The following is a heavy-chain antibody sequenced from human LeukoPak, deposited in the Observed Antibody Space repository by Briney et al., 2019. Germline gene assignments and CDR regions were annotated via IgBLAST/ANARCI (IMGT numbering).Heavy chain of an antibody. Sequence: SQTLSLTCTVSGASISSGAYYWSWIRQPPGKGLEWIGYIYYTGSTYYNPSLKSRITISLDTSKNQFSLMLSSVTAADTAVYYCASVMSGVVKFDFWGQGTLVTVSS. CDR2: IYYTGST. V-gene: IGHV4-30-4*01. CDR3: ASVMSGVVKFDF. J-gene: IGHJ4*02. CDR1: GASISSGAYY. D-gene: IGHD3-3*01.